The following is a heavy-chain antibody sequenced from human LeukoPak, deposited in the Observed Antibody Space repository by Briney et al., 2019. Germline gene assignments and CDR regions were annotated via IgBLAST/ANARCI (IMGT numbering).Heavy chain of an antibody. J-gene: IGHJ6*03. Sequence: GGSLRLSCAASGFTFSSYAMSWVRQAPGKGLEWVSAISGNGGSTHYANSVKGRFTISRDNSKNTLYLQMGSLRAEDMAVYYCARDSSAYGYYYYYMDVWGKGTTVTVSS. CDR2: ISGNGGST. CDR3: ARDSSAYGYYYYYMDV. D-gene: IGHD3-22*01. CDR1: GFTFSSYA. V-gene: IGHV3-64*01.